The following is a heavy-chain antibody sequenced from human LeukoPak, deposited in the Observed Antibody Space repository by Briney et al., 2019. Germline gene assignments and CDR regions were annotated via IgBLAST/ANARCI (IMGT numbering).Heavy chain of an antibody. D-gene: IGHD3-10*01. Sequence: PSETLSPTCTVSGGSISSSSYYWGWIRQPPGKGLEWIGSIYYSGNTNYNPSLKSRVTISVDTSKNQFSLDLYFVTAADTAVYYCARLPMIRGVTEYYFDYWGQGSLVTVSS. V-gene: IGHV4-39*07. CDR3: ARLPMIRGVTEYYFDY. CDR2: IYYSGNT. CDR1: GGSISSSSYY. J-gene: IGHJ4*02.